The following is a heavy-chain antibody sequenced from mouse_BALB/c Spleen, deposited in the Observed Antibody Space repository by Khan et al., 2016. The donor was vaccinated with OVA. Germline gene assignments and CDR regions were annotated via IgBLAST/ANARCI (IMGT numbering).Heavy chain of an antibody. J-gene: IGHJ3*01. Sequence: QIQLVQSGPELKKPGETVKISCKASGYTFTNYGMNWVKQAPGQGLKWMGWINTYIGEPTYADDFKGRLAFSLETSASTAYLQINNLKNEDTATYFWARSNGNYWFAYWGQGTLVTVSA. CDR2: INTYIGEP. V-gene: IGHV9-3-1*01. D-gene: IGHD2-1*01. CDR3: ARSNGNYWFAY. CDR1: GYTFTNYG.